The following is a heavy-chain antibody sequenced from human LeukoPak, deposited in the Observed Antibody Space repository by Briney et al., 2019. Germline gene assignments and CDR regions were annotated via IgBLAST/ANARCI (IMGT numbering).Heavy chain of an antibody. CDR2: IYYSGST. CDR1: GCSISSGNYY. CDR3: AREGGSDYYGSGSRLNWFDP. Sequence: PSETLSLTCTVSGCSISSGNYYWSWIRTRAGKELESIGYIYYSGSTNYNPALESRVTISVDTSKNQFYLKLSSVTAADTAVYYCAREGGSDYYGSGSRLNWFDPWGQGNLVTVSS. V-gene: IGHV4-61*10. D-gene: IGHD3-10*01. J-gene: IGHJ5*02.